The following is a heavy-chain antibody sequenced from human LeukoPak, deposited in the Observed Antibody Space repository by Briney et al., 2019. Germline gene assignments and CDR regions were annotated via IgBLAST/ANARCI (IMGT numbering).Heavy chain of an antibody. Sequence: GGSLRLSCEASGFTFDDYAMHWVRQAPGKGLEWVSGISWNSGSIGYADSVKGRFTISRDNAKNSLYLQMNSLRAEDTALYYCAKDSSVLFAFDIWGQGTMVTVSS. CDR1: GFTFDDYA. D-gene: IGHD2-8*01. J-gene: IGHJ3*02. CDR3: AKDSSVLFAFDI. V-gene: IGHV3-9*01. CDR2: ISWNSGSI.